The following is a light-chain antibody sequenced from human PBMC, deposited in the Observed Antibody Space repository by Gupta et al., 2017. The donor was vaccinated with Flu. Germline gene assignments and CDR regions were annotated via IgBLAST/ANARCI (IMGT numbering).Light chain of an antibody. V-gene: IGLV2-14*01. CDR1: TSDVGGYNY. Sequence: SALPQPASVSGSPGQSIPISCTGTTSDVGGYNYVSWYQQHPGKAPKLRIYEVRNRPPGVSMRFSGFKSGNTDSLTISGLQAEDEADDECSSYTGSSTLIFGGGTKLTVL. CDR3: SSYTGSSTLI. J-gene: IGLJ2*01. CDR2: EVR.